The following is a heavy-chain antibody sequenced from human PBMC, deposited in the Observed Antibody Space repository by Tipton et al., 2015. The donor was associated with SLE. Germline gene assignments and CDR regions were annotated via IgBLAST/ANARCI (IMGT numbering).Heavy chain of an antibody. J-gene: IGHJ3*02. CDR1: GGSISSYY. Sequence: TLSLTCTVSGGSISSYYWSWIRQPPGKGLEWIGYIYYSGSTNYNPSLKSRVTISVDTSKNQFSLKLSSVTAADTAVYYCARGKSSGYSSGWYEGAFDIWAKGQWSPSLQ. CDR2: IYYSGST. D-gene: IGHD6-19*01. CDR3: ARGKSSGYSSGWYEGAFDI. V-gene: IGHV4-59*01.